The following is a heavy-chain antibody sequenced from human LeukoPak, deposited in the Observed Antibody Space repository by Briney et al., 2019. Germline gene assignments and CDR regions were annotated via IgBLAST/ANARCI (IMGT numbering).Heavy chain of an antibody. D-gene: IGHD2-2*01. Sequence: ASVNDSFKASGYTFSDYYVAWVRQAPGQGLEWTGWINPNSGGTKYAQKFQGRVTMTSDTSISTVYMDLNRLTSDDTAVYYCARAPPSGNSISSYRRHFDHWGRGTLVTVSS. CDR2: INPNSGGT. CDR3: ARAPPSGNSISSYRRHFDH. CDR1: GYTFSDYY. J-gene: IGHJ4*02. V-gene: IGHV1-2*02.